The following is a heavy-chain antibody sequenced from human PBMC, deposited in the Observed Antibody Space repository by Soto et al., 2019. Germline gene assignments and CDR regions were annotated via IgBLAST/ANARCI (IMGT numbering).Heavy chain of an antibody. CDR1: GGSISSSSYY. V-gene: IGHV4-39*01. CDR3: ARRLDCGGDCLDWFDP. J-gene: IGHJ5*02. CDR2: IYYSGST. Sequence: QLQLQESGPGLVKPSETLSLTCTVSGGSISSSSYYWGWIRQPPGTGLEWIGSIYYSGSTCYNPSLKSRVTISVDTSKNHFSLKLSSVTAADTAVYYCARRLDCGGDCLDWFDPWGQGTLVTVSS. D-gene: IGHD2-21*02.